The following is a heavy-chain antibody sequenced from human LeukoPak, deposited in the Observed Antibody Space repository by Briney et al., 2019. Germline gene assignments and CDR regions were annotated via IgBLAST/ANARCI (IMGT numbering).Heavy chain of an antibody. Sequence: SETLSLTCGVSGGSISGTNWWSWVRQPPGQGLEWIGEISLAGQTNYNPSLNGRVTMSLDKSSNQLSLHLTSVTAADTATYFCSRESGPFCPFGYWGQGALVSVSS. V-gene: IGHV4/OR15-8*02. CDR3: SRESGPFCPFGY. CDR1: GGSISGTNW. D-gene: IGHD1-26*01. J-gene: IGHJ4*02. CDR2: ISLAGQT.